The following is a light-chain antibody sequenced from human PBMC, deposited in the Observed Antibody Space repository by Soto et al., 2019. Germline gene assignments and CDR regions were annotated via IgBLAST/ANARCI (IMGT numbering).Light chain of an antibody. CDR2: AAS. J-gene: IGKJ5*01. CDR1: QTITTY. CDR3: QQSYRSPIT. Sequence: LQATESPSSLSASVGDRVTIACGASQTITTYLNWYQQKSGKLPKLLIYAASSLQSGVPSRFSGSGSGTDFTLTINSLQPEDFATYYCQQSYRSPITFGQGTRLDIK. V-gene: IGKV1-39*01.